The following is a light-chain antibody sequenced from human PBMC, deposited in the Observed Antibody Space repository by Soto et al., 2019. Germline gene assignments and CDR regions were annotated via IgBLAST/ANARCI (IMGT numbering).Light chain of an antibody. Sequence: EIVMTQSPATLSVSPGERATLACRASQSVTSNLAWYQQKRGQSPRLLIYGASTRATGIPARFSGSGSGTEFTLTISSLQSEDFALYFCQQYSNWPPYTFGQGTKLEIK. CDR3: QQYSNWPPYT. CDR1: QSVTSN. J-gene: IGKJ2*01. CDR2: GAS. V-gene: IGKV3-15*01.